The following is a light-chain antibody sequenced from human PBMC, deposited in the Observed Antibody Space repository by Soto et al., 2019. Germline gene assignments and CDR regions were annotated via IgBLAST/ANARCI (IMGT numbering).Light chain of an antibody. CDR1: SSDVGGYNY. CDR2: EVS. Sequence: QSVLTQPASVSGSPGQSITISCTGTSSDVGGYNYVSWYQQRPGKAPKLMIYEVSNRPSGVSNRFSGSKSGNTASLTISGLQAEDEADYYCSSYTSSSTLVVGTGTKVTIL. J-gene: IGLJ1*01. V-gene: IGLV2-14*01. CDR3: SSYTSSSTLV.